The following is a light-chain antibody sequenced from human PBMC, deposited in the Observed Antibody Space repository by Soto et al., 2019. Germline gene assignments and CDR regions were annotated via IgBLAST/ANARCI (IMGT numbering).Light chain of an antibody. Sequence: DIQMTQSPSSVSAPEGARVPIICRGSRGITAWLAGYHQKPGKAPKLLIYVASSLQSGVPSRFSGSGSGTDFTLTISSLQPEDFATYYCQQANSFPLTFGGGTKVEIK. J-gene: IGKJ4*01. CDR3: QQANSFPLT. V-gene: IGKV1-12*01. CDR1: RGITAW. CDR2: VAS.